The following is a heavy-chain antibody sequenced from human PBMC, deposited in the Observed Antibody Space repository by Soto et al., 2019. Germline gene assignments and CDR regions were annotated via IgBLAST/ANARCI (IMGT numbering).Heavy chain of an antibody. J-gene: IGHJ3*02. CDR1: GKAFTSFW. V-gene: IGHV5-51*01. Sequence: GESLKISCNISGKAFTSFWVVWVRQMPGRGLEWMGNIYPGDSDTRYTPPFQGQVTISADKSTNTAYLQWHSLQALDTALYYCAKQDDRGALEIWGQGTKVTVSS. CDR3: AKQDDRGALEI. CDR2: IYPGDSDT. D-gene: IGHD3-22*01.